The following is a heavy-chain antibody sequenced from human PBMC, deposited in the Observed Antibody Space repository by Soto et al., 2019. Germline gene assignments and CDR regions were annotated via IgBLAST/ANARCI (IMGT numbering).Heavy chain of an antibody. D-gene: IGHD3-3*01. Sequence: GGSLRLSCAASGFTFSSYSMNWVRQAPGKGLEWVSSISSSSSYIYYADSVKGRVNISRDNAKNSRYLQMNSLRAEDTAVFYCARIRVERYELIYDMDFWGKGTSVTVSS. V-gene: IGHV3-21*01. J-gene: IGHJ6*03. CDR3: ARIRVERYELIYDMDF. CDR1: GFTFSSYS. CDR2: ISSSSSYI.